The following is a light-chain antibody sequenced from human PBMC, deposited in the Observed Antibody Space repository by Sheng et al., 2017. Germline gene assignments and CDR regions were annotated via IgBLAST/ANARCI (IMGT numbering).Light chain of an antibody. CDR2: QDS. CDR3: QAWDSSTVV. Sequence: SYELTQPPSVSVSPGQTASITCSGDKLGDKYACWYQQKPGQSPVLVIYQDSKRPSGIPERFSGSNSGNTATLTISGTQAMDEADYYCQAWDSSTVVFGGGTKLDR. J-gene: IGLJ2*01. CDR1: KLGDKY. V-gene: IGLV3-1*01.